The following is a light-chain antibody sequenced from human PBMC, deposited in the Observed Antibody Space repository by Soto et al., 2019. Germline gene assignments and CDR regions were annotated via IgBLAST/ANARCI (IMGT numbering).Light chain of an antibody. CDR1: SSDVGSYNH. V-gene: IGLV2-14*01. Sequence: QSALTQPASVSGSPGQSIIISCTGTSSDVGSYNHVSWYQQYPGKAPKLMIYEVINRPSGVSNRFSGSKSGNTASLTISGLQAEDEADYYCSSYTSSSTRVFGGGTQLTVL. CDR2: EVI. J-gene: IGLJ2*01. CDR3: SSYTSSSTRV.